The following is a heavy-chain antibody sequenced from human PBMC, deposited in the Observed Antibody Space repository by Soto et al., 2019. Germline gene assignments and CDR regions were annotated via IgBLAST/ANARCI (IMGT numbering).Heavy chain of an antibody. Sequence: QVQLVQSGAEVKKPGSSVKVSCKASGGTFSSYAISWVRQAPGQGLEWMGGIIPIFGTANYAQKFQGRVTITADESTSTAYMELSSLRSEDTAVYYCASKSSSVYGGNPLAEYFQHWGQGTLVTVSS. CDR1: GGTFSSYA. J-gene: IGHJ1*01. V-gene: IGHV1-69*01. CDR2: IIPIFGTA. CDR3: ASKSSSVYGGNPLAEYFQH. D-gene: IGHD2-15*01.